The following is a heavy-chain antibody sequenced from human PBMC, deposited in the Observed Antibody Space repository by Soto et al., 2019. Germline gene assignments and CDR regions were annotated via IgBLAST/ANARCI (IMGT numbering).Heavy chain of an antibody. V-gene: IGHV1-69*02. CDR2: IIPILGIA. Sequence: QVQLVQSGAEVKKPGSSVKVSCKASGGTFSSYTINWVRQAPGQGLGWMGRIIPILGIANYAQKFQGRVTITADKSTSTAYMELSSLRSEDTAVYYCARHYGDYNGGYWGQGTLVTVSS. CDR3: ARHYGDYNGGY. CDR1: GGTFSSYT. D-gene: IGHD4-17*01. J-gene: IGHJ4*02.